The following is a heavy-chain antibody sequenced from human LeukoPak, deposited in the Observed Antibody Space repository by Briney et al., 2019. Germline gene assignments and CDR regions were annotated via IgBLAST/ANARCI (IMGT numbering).Heavy chain of an antibody. J-gene: IGHJ4*02. CDR3: ARETSLAGFASGLGFNY. CDR1: GGSISGWY. CDR2: IYGSGNT. Sequence: SETLSLICTVSGGSISGWYWSWIRQPPGKGLEWIGYIYGSGNTNYNPSLKSRVTMSIDTSKNQFSLKLTSVTAADTATYYCARETSLAGFASGLGFNYWGQGILVTVSS. D-gene: IGHD6-19*01. V-gene: IGHV4-59*01.